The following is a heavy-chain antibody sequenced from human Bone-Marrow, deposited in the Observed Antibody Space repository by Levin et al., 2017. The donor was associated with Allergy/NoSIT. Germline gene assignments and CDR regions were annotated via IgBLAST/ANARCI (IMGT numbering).Heavy chain of an antibody. V-gene: IGHV3-30-3*01. D-gene: IGHD2-21*01. Sequence: GGSLRLSCAASGFTFRRYSMHWVRQAPGKGLEWVAVISYDGNDKYYADSVKGRFTISRDNSKNTLYLQMNSLRREDTAVYYCAADLALAFWGQGTLVTVSS. J-gene: IGHJ4*02. CDR2: ISYDGNDK. CDR3: AADLALAF. CDR1: GFTFRRYS.